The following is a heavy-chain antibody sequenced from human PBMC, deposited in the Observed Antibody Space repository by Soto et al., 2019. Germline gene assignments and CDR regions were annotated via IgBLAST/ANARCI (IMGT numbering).Heavy chain of an antibody. J-gene: IGHJ5*02. CDR2: IVVGSGNT. D-gene: IGHD3-3*01. V-gene: IGHV1-58*01. CDR3: AAPPYYDFWSGPPGWFDP. Sequence: SVKVSCKASGFTFTSSAVQWVRQARGQRLEWIGWIVVGSGNTNYAQKFQERVTITRDMSTSTAYMELSSLRSEDTAVYYCAAPPYYDFWSGPPGWFDPWGQGTLVTVSS. CDR1: GFTFTSSA.